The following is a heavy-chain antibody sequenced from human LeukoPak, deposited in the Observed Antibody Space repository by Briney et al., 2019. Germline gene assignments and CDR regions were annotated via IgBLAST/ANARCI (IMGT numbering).Heavy chain of an antibody. CDR3: ASDRGRGYCSSTSCYVFWFDP. CDR2: ISAYNGNT. CDR1: GYTFTTYG. D-gene: IGHD2-2*01. V-gene: IGHV1-18*01. Sequence: ASVKVSCKASGYTFTTYGISWVRQAPGQGLEWMGWISAYNGNTNYAQKLQGRVTMTTDTSTSTAYMELRSLRSDDTAVYYCASDRGRGYCSSTSCYVFWFDPWGQGTLVTVSS. J-gene: IGHJ5*02.